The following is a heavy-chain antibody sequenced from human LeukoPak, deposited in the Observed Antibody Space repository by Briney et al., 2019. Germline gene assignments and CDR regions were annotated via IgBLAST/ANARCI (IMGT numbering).Heavy chain of an antibody. Sequence: SETLSLTCTVSGYSISSGYYWGWIRQPAGKGLEWIGRIYTSGSTNYNPSLKSRVTISVDTSKNQFSLKLSSVTAADTAVYYCARDNVVVPGAWEVRHDYWGQGTLVTVSS. D-gene: IGHD2-2*01. CDR1: GYSISSGYY. CDR2: IYTSGST. CDR3: ARDNVVVPGAWEVRHDY. J-gene: IGHJ4*02. V-gene: IGHV4-61*02.